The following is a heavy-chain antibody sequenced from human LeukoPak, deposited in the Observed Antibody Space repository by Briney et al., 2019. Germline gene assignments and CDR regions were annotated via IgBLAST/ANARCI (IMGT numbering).Heavy chain of an antibody. D-gene: IGHD3-3*01. Sequence: PGGSLRLSCAASGFTFSSYGMHWVRQAPGKGLEWVAFIRYDGSNKYYADSVKGRFTISRDNSKNTLYLQMNSLRAEDTAVYYCARVPTHYDFWSGYSLWGQGTLVTVSS. CDR2: IRYDGSNK. CDR1: GFTFSSYG. V-gene: IGHV3-30*02. CDR3: ARVPTHYDFWSGYSL. J-gene: IGHJ4*02.